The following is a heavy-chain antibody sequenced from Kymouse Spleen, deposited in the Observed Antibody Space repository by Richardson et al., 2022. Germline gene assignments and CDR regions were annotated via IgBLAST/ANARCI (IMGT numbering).Heavy chain of an antibody. D-gene: IGHD7-27*02. V-gene: IGHV3-73*02. CDR3: TRVLGMGAFDI. CDR2: IRSKANSYAT. J-gene: IGHJ3*02. CDR1: GFTFSGSA. Sequence: EVQLVESGGGLVQPGGSLKLSCAASGFTFSGSAMHWVRQASGKGLEWVGRIRSKANSYATAYAASVKGRFTISRDDSKNTAYLQMNSLKTEDTAVYYCTRVLGMGAFDIWGQGTMVTVSS.